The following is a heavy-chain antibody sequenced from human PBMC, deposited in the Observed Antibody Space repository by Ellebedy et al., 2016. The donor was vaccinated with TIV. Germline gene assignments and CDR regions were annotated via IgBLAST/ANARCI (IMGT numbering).Heavy chain of an antibody. CDR2: ISSSGTPI. D-gene: IGHD1-26*01. V-gene: IGHV3-48*02. J-gene: IGHJ4*02. CDR3: TRASDFDY. CDR1: GFTFSTYG. Sequence: GESLKISXAASGFTFSTYGMTWVRQAPGKGLQWVSYISSSGTPIYYADSVKGRFTISRDNAKNSLYLQLNSLRDEDTAVYYCTRASDFDYWGQGTLDTVSS.